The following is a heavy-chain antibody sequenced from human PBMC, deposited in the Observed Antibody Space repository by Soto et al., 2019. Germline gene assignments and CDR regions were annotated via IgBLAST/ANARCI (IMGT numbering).Heavy chain of an antibody. J-gene: IGHJ4*02. CDR1: GGSISSSSYY. CDR2: VYYSGST. CDR3: ARVLYDSRGYYYFDY. V-gene: IGHV4-39*01. Sequence: SETLSLTCTVSGGSISSSSYYWGRVRQPPGKGLEWIGSVYYSGSTYDNPSLKSRITLSVDRSKSQFSLKLTSVTAADTAVYYCARVLYDSRGYYYFDYWGQGTLVIVSS. D-gene: IGHD3-22*01.